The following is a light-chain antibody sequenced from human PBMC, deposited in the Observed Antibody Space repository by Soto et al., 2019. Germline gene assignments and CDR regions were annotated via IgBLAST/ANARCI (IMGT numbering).Light chain of an antibody. CDR2: AAS. J-gene: IGKJ1*01. CDR3: QLSGSTWT. V-gene: IGKV1-39*01. CDR1: QNIRSY. Sequence: DIQMTQSPSSLSASIGDRVTITCRASQNIRSYLNWYQQKPGKAPKLLIHAASSLQSGVPSRFSGSGSGTDFTLTISSLQPEDFAAYYCQLSGSTWTFGQGTKVDIK.